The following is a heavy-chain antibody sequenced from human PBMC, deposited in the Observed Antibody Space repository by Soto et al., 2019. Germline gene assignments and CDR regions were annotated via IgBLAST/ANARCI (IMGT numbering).Heavy chain of an antibody. D-gene: IGHD5-18*01. CDR2: ISYDGSNK. V-gene: IGHV3-30-3*01. CDR1: GFTFSSYA. J-gene: IGHJ6*02. Sequence: QVQLVESGGGVVQPGRSLRLSCSASGFTFSSYAMQWVRQAPGKGLEWVAVISYDGSNKYYADSVKGRFTISRDNSKNTLYLQMNSLRAEDTAVYYCAREGGGYSYGYGPPRLMDVWGQGTTVTVSS. CDR3: AREGGGYSYGYGPPRLMDV.